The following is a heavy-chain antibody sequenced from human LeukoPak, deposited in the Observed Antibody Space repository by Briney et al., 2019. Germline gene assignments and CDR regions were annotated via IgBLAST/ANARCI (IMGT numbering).Heavy chain of an antibody. CDR3: ARVTDSGWYYFDY. D-gene: IGHD6-19*01. CDR2: IYYSGST. J-gene: IGHJ4*02. CDR1: GGSISSGGYY. V-gene: IGHV4-31*03. Sequence: SETLPLTCTVSGGSISSGGYYWSWIRQHPGKGLEWIGYIYYSGSTYYNPSLKSRVTISVDTSKNQFSLKLSSVTAADTAVYYCARVTDSGWYYFDYWGQGTLVTVSS.